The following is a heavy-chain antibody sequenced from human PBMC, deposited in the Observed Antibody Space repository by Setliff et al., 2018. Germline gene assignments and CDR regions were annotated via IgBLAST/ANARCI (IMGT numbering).Heavy chain of an antibody. J-gene: IGHJ4*01. CDR3: ARERYFDWFFED. D-gene: IGHD3-9*01. V-gene: IGHV4-61*02. Sequence: SETLSLTCTVSGGSITSGSFYWNWIRQPAGKKLEWIGRIHASGSPDYNPSFKSRVTISRDTSTNQFSLKPGSVTAADTAVYYCARERYFDWFFEDWGHGTLVTVSS. CDR1: GGSITSGSFY. CDR2: IHASGSP.